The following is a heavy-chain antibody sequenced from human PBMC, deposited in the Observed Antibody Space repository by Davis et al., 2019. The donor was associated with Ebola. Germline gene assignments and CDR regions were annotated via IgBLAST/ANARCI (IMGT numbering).Heavy chain of an antibody. V-gene: IGHV3-21*01. D-gene: IGHD3-16*01. J-gene: IGHJ6*04. CDR1: GFTFSSYS. CDR2: ISSSSSYI. CDR3: ARDWAGLDV. Sequence: GGSLRLSCAASGFTFSSYSMNWVRQAPGKGLEWVSSISSSSSYIYYADSVKGRFTLSRDNAKNSVFLEMNSLSVEDTAVYYCARDWAGLDVWGKGTTVTVSS.